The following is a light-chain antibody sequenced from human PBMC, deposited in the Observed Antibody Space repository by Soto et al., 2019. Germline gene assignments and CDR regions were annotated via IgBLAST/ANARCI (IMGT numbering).Light chain of an antibody. CDR2: YDD. V-gene: IGLV1-36*01. CDR1: SSNIGNNA. Sequence: SVLTQPPSVSEAPIQRLTVSGSGSSSNIGNNAVNWYQQLPGQAPKIVIYYDDLLTSGVSDRFSGSKSGISASLAISDLQSDDEADYYCAAWDDSLNAYVSGPGTTVTVL. J-gene: IGLJ1*01. CDR3: AAWDDSLNAYV.